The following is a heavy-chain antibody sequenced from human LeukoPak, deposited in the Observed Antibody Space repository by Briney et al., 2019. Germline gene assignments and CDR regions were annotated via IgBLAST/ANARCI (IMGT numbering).Heavy chain of an antibody. V-gene: IGHV4-34*01. CDR2: INHSGST. CDR1: GVSFSGYY. Sequence: PSETLSLTCAVYGVSFSGYYWSWARQPPGKGLEWLGEINHSGSTNYNPSLKSRVTISVDTSKNQFSLKLSSVTAADTAVYYCARDLTIFGVARFDPWGQGTLVTVSS. J-gene: IGHJ5*02. D-gene: IGHD3-3*01. CDR3: ARDLTIFGVARFDP.